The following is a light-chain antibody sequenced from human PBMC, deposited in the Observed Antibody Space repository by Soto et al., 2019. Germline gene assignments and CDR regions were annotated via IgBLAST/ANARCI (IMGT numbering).Light chain of an antibody. CDR2: EDT. CDR3: CSYAGGNNWV. Sequence: QSALTQPASVSGSPGQSITISCTGTGSDVGRYNLVSWYQQHPGKAPKLVIYEDTKRPAGTSSRFSGSKSANTASLTVSGLQAEDGADYYCCSYAGGNNWVFGGGTKLTVL. J-gene: IGLJ3*02. V-gene: IGLV2-23*01. CDR1: GSDVGRYNL.